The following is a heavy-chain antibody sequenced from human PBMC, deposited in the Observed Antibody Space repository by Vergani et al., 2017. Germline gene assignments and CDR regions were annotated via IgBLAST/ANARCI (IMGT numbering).Heavy chain of an antibody. CDR2: ISYDGSNK. V-gene: IGHV3-30-3*01. CDR1: GFTFSSYA. J-gene: IGHJ3*02. Sequence: VQLVESGGGVVQPGRSLRLSCAASGFTFSSYAMHWVRQAPGKGLEWVAVISYDGSNKYYADSVQGHFTISRDNSKNTLYLQMNSLRAEETEVYYCARDPTYYYDSSGYYVGAFDIWGQGTMVTVSS. D-gene: IGHD3-22*01. CDR3: ARDPTYYYDSSGYYVGAFDI.